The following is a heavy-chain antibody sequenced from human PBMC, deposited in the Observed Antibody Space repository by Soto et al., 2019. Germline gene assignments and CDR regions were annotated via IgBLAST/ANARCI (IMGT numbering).Heavy chain of an antibody. CDR1: GYTLTELS. Sequence: ASVKVSCKVSGYTLTELSMHWVRQAPGKGLEWMGGFDPEDGETTYAQKFQGRVTMTEDTSTDTAYMELSSLRSEDTAVYYCATDPERQLTGDYYGMDVWGQGTTVTVSS. D-gene: IGHD6-13*01. V-gene: IGHV1-24*01. CDR3: ATDPERQLTGDYYGMDV. J-gene: IGHJ6*02. CDR2: FDPEDGET.